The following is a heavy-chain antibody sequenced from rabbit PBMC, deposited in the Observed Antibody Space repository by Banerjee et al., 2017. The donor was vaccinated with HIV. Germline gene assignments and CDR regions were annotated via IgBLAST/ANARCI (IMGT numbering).Heavy chain of an antibody. CDR2: IVAGSSGTT. CDR3: ARVGGFENYFNL. D-gene: IGHD1-1*01. J-gene: IGHJ4*01. Sequence: QEQLVESGGGLVQPEGSLTLTCKASGFTLSSSDYMCWVRQAPGKGLEWIGCIVAGSSGTTYYASWAKGRFTISKTSSTTVTLQMTSLTAADTATYFCARVGGFENYFNLWGPGTLVTVS. V-gene: IGHV1S45*01. CDR1: GFTLSSSDY.